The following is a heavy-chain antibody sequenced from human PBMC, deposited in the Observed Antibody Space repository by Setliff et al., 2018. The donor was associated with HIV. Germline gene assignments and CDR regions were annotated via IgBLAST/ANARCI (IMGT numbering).Heavy chain of an antibody. CDR3: VRESLNLGELSSNPDASDI. CDR2: IYHGGNT. J-gene: IGHJ3*02. V-gene: IGHV4-4*02. Sequence: PSETLSLTCTVSGDSISSSNWWNWVRQPPGKGLEWIGQIYHGGNTNYNPSLKSRVIISLDTSKNHLSLKLRSVTAADTAVYYCVRESLNLGELSSNPDASDIWGQGTMVTVSS. CDR1: GDSISSSNW. D-gene: IGHD3-16*02.